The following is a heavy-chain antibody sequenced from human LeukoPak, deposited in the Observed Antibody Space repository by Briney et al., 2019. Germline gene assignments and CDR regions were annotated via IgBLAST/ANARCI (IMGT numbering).Heavy chain of an antibody. CDR1: GASISSYY. D-gene: IGHD3-10*01. V-gene: IGHV4-59*12. Sequence: SETLSLTCTVSGASISSYYWSWIRQPPGKGLEWIGYIYYSGSTNYNPSLKSRVTISVDTSKNQFSLKLSSVTAADTAVYYCARGGGAYYFDYWGQGTLVTVSS. CDR3: ARGGGAYYFDY. J-gene: IGHJ4*02. CDR2: IYYSGST.